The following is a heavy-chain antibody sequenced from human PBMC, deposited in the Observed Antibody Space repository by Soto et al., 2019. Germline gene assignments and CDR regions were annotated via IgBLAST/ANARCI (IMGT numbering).Heavy chain of an antibody. V-gene: IGHV4-31*03. CDR1: GGSISSGSYY. D-gene: IGHD2-21*02. J-gene: IGHJ6*02. CDR2: ISYIGNT. Sequence: QVQLHESGPGLVKPSQTLSLTCTVSGGSISSGSYYWNWIRQHPGRGLEWIGYISYIGNTHYNPSLQSRVTISVDTSKNQCSLNLRSVTAADTAVYYCARVMTRDYYSAMDLWGQGTTVTVSS. CDR3: ARVMTRDYYSAMDL.